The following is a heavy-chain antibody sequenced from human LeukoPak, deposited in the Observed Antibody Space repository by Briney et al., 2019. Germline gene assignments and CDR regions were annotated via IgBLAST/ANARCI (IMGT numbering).Heavy chain of an antibody. Sequence: PGGSLRLSCAASGFFFSDSAMAWVRQAPGKGLEWVSTTTGLGDNTHYADSVKGRFTISRDNSKNTLYLQMNSLRAEDTAVYYCARVYVLLWFGESNLPDYWGQGTLVTVSS. V-gene: IGHV3-23*01. J-gene: IGHJ4*02. CDR1: GFFFSDSA. D-gene: IGHD3-10*01. CDR2: TTGLGDNT. CDR3: ARVYVLLWFGESNLPDY.